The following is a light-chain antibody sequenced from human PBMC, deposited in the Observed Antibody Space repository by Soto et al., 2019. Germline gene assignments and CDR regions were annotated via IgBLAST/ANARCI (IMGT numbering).Light chain of an antibody. CDR3: QQRSSWPLT. V-gene: IGKV3D-20*02. CDR1: QSVSSSY. CDR2: GAS. J-gene: IGKJ4*02. Sequence: EILFTQSPGTLSLSPGERATLSCRASQSVSSSYLAWYQQKPGQAPSILIYGASTRDTGTPARFSGSGSGTDFTLTISRLEPEDFEVYFCQQRSSWPLTFGGGTKVDIK.